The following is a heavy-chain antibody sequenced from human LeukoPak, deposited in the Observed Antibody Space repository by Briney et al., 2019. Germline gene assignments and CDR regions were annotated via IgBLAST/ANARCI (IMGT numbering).Heavy chain of an antibody. CDR3: ASSIAVAFDY. Sequence: ASVTVSCKASGYTFTDYHMHWVRQAPGQGLEWMAWINPNSGGTNYAQKFQGRVTMTRDTSISTAYMELSRLRSDDTAVYYCASSIAVAFDYWGQGTLVTVSS. D-gene: IGHD6-19*01. J-gene: IGHJ4*02. V-gene: IGHV1-2*02. CDR1: GYTFTDYH. CDR2: INPNSGGT.